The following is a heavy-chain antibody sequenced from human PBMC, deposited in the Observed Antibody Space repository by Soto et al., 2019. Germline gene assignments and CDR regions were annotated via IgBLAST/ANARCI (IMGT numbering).Heavy chain of an antibody. D-gene: IGHD3-22*01. CDR3: ARELLFYDSDGFSWDDAFDI. V-gene: IGHV1-24*01. Sequence: ASVKVSCKVSGYTLTELSMHWVRQAPGKGLEWMGGFDPEDGETIYAQKFQGRVTMTEDTSTDTAYMELSSLRSEDTAVYYCARELLFYDSDGFSWDDAFDIWGQGTMVTVS. CDR1: GYTLTELS. J-gene: IGHJ3*02. CDR2: FDPEDGET.